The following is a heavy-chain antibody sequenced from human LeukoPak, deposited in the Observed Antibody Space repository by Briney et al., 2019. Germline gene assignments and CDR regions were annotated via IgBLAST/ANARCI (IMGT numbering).Heavy chain of an antibody. J-gene: IGHJ4*02. V-gene: IGHV1-2*02. CDR3: ARGRWGCTNGVCYASYFDY. CDR1: GGTFSSYA. D-gene: IGHD2-8*01. Sequence: ASVKVSCKASGGTFSSYAISWVRQAPGQGLEWMGWINPNSGGTNYAQKFQGRVTMTRDTSISTAYMELSRLRSDDTAVYYCARGRWGCTNGVCYASYFDYWGQGTLVTVSS. CDR2: INPNSGGT.